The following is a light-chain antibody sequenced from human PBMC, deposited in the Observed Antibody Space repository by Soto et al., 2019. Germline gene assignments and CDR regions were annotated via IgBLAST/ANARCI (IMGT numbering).Light chain of an antibody. CDR2: DVN. CDR1: SSDVGNSNG. J-gene: IGLJ1*01. V-gene: IGLV2-18*02. CDR3: SSYTSSSTYV. Sequence: LTQPPSVPGSPGQSVAISCTGTSSDVGNSNGVSWYHQPPGTAPKLIIYDVNNRPSGVPDRFSGSKSGNTASLTISGLQAEDEGDYYCSSYTSSSTYVFGTGTKVTVL.